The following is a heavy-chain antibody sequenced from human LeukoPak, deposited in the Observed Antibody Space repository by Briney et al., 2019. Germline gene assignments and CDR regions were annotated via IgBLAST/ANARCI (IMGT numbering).Heavy chain of an antibody. J-gene: IGHJ4*02. CDR2: VGNKASSYAT. D-gene: IGHD1-20*01. CDR1: GFTFSGST. CDR3: TRSLNWIREY. Sequence: GGSLRLSCAASGFTFSGSTMHWVRQASGKGLEWVGRVGNKASSYATAYAASVKGRFTISRDDSKNTAYLQMNSLKAEDTAVYYCTRSLNWIREYWGQGTLVTVSS. V-gene: IGHV3-73*01.